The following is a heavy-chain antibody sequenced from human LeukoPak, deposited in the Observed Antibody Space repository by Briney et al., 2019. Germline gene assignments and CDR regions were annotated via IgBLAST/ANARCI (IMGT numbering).Heavy chain of an antibody. CDR1: GFTFDDYA. CDR2: ISWNSGSI. D-gene: IGHD3-10*01. CDR3: AKAGYGVPGSRTYMDV. V-gene: IGHV3-9*03. Sequence: GRSLRLSCAASGFTFDDYAMHWVRQAPGKGLEWVSGISWNSGSIGYADSVKGRFTISRDNAKNSLYLQMNSLRAEDMALYYCAKAGYGVPGSRTYMDVWGKGTTVTVSS. J-gene: IGHJ6*03.